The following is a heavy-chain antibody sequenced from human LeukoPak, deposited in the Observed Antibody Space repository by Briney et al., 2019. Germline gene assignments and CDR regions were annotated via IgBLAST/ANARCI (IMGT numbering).Heavy chain of an antibody. D-gene: IGHD3-16*01. J-gene: IGHJ4*02. V-gene: IGHV1-69*13. CDR1: GGTISSYA. CDR2: IIPIFGTA. CDR3: ARALLRLGELPPRDLFDY. Sequence: ASVKVSCKASGGTISSYAISWVRQAPGQGLEWMGGIIPIFGTANYAQKFQGRVTITADESTSTAYMELSSLRSEDTAVYYCARALLRLGELPPRDLFDYWGQGTLVTVSS.